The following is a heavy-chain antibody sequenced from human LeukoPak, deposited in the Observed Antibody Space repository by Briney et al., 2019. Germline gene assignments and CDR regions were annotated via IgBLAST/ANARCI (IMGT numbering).Heavy chain of an antibody. J-gene: IGHJ4*02. V-gene: IGHV3-30*18. D-gene: IGHD3-9*01. CDR3: AKVSDTGRLEY. CDR2: ISHDGSNA. CDR1: GFVFSAYG. Sequence: GGSLRLSCVASGFVFSAYGMHWVRQAPGKGLEWVAVISHDGSNAFYADTVKGRIIISRDNSKSTLFLQVNSLRGADTAAYYCAKVSDTGRLEYWGQGTLVTVLS.